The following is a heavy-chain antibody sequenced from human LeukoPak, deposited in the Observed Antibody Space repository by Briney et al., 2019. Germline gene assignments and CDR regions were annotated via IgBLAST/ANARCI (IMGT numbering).Heavy chain of an antibody. CDR1: GGSISSYY. CDR3: ARGVYIAAAQYGY. D-gene: IGHD6-13*01. Sequence: TSETLSLTCTVSGGSISSYYWSWIRQPPGKGLEWIGYIYYSGSTNYNPSLKSRVTISVDTSKNQFSLKLSSVTAADTAVYYCARGVYIAAAQYGYWGQGTLVSVSS. J-gene: IGHJ4*02. V-gene: IGHV4-59*01. CDR2: IYYSGST.